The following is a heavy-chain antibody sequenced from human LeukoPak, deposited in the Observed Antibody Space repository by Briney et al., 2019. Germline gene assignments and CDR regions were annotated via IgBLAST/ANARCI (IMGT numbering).Heavy chain of an antibody. Sequence: SETLSLTCTVSGDSIGSYYWSWIRQPPGEGLEWIGYVYYTGSTNYNPSLKRRVTISVDTSKNHFSLNLRSVTAADTAIYSCARNRYGDVYHFGLWGQGTLVIVSS. J-gene: IGHJ4*01. CDR1: GDSIGSYY. V-gene: IGHV4-59*08. D-gene: IGHD3-16*01. CDR2: VYYTGST. CDR3: ARNRYGDVYHFGL.